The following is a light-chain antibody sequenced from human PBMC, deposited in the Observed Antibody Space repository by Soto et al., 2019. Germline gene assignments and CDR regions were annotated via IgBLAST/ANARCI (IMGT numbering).Light chain of an antibody. J-gene: IGKJ1*01. Sequence: DIQMTQSPSSVSASVGDRVTITCRASQDISSWFGWYQQKPGKAPKLLIYVSSTLQSGVPSRFSGSGSGTEFTLTISSLQPEDFATYYCQQANTFPRTFGQGTKVDIK. V-gene: IGKV1-12*01. CDR1: QDISSW. CDR2: VSS. CDR3: QQANTFPRT.